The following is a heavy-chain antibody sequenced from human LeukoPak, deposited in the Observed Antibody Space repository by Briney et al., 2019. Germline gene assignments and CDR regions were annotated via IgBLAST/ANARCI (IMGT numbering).Heavy chain of an antibody. CDR3: ARGRVLVVAASNFIDY. D-gene: IGHD2-15*01. CDR1: GFTFSTYA. J-gene: IGHJ4*02. V-gene: IGHV3-30*04. Sequence: PGGSLRLSCAASGFTFSTYAMHWVRQAPGKGLEWVAVISYDGSHKYYADSVKGRSTISRDNSKNTLYLQMNSLRAEDTAVYYCARGRVLVVAASNFIDYCGQGTLVTVSS. CDR2: ISYDGSHK.